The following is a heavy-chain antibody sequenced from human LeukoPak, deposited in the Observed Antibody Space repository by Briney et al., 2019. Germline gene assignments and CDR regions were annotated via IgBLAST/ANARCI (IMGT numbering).Heavy chain of an antibody. J-gene: IGHJ4*02. D-gene: IGHD5-24*01. CDR2: IYYSGST. Sequence: PSETLSLTCTVSGGSISSYYWSWIRQPPGKGLEWIGYIYYSGSTNYNPSLKSRVTISVDTSKNQFSLKLSSVTAADTAVYYCARERDGCNPSFDYWGQGTLVTVSS. CDR1: GGSISSYY. CDR3: ARERDGCNPSFDY. V-gene: IGHV4-59*01.